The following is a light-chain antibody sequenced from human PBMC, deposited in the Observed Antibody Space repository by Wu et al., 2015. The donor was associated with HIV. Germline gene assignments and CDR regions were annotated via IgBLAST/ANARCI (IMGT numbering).Light chain of an antibody. J-gene: IGKJ3*01. Sequence: EIVMTQSPATLSVSPGERATLSCRASQSVSSNLAWYQQKPGQAPRLLLYGTSKRAAGVSDRFGGWGTGTDFYLIIKRLEPQDSAVYFCQHYDESRFTFGPGTRL. V-gene: IGKV3D-15*01. CDR2: GTS. CDR1: QSVSSN. CDR3: QHYDESRFT.